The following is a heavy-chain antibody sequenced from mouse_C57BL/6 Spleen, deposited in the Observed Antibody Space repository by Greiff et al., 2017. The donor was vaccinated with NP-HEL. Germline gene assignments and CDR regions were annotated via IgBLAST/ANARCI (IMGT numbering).Heavy chain of an antibody. CDR1: GYAFSSYW. D-gene: IGHD1-1*01. Sequence: VKLMESGAELVKPGASVEISCKASGYAFSSYWMNWVKQRPGKGLEWIGQIYPGDGDTNYNGKFKGKATLTADKSSSTAYMQLSSLTSEDSAVYFCARRDYYGSSSYAMDYWGQGTSVTVSS. CDR3: ARRDYYGSSSYAMDY. V-gene: IGHV1-80*01. J-gene: IGHJ4*01. CDR2: IYPGDGDT.